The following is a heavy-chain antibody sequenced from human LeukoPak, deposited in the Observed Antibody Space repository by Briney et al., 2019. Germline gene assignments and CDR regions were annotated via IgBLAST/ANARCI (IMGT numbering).Heavy chain of an antibody. V-gene: IGHV3-30-3*01. CDR1: GFTFSSYA. Sequence: GGSQRLSCAASGFTFSSYAMHWVRQAPGKGLEWVAVTSYDGSNKYYADSVKGRFTISRDNSKNTLYLQMNSLRAEDTAVYYCARDAAPYDYVWGSYRLGFYYWGQGTLVTVSS. D-gene: IGHD3-16*02. J-gene: IGHJ4*02. CDR3: ARDAAPYDYVWGSYRLGFYY. CDR2: TSYDGSNK.